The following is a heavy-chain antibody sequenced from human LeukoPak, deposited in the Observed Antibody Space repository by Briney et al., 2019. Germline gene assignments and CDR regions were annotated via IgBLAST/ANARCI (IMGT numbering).Heavy chain of an antibody. V-gene: IGHV3-21*04. Sequence: PGGSLRLSCAASGFTFSSYSMNWVRQAPGKGLEWVSSISSSSSYIYYADSVKGRFTISRDNAKNSLYLQMNSLRAEDTAVYYCASRSVVVAATHYWGQGTLVTVSS. J-gene: IGHJ4*02. CDR1: GFTFSSYS. CDR3: ASRSVVVAATHY. CDR2: ISSSSSYI. D-gene: IGHD2-15*01.